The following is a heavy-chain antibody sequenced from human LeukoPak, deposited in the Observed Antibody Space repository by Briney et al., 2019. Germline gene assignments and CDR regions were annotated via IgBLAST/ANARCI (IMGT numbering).Heavy chain of an antibody. Sequence: SQTLSLICTVSGGSFSSGVYYWSWIRQPPGKGLEWIGYIYHSGSTYYNPSLKSRVTISVDRSKNQFSLRLNSVTAADTAVYYCARTLDSSGYYFDSWGQGTLVTGSS. CDR2: IYHSGST. D-gene: IGHD3-22*01. CDR1: GGSFSSGVYY. J-gene: IGHJ4*02. CDR3: ARTLDSSGYYFDS. V-gene: IGHV4-30-2*01.